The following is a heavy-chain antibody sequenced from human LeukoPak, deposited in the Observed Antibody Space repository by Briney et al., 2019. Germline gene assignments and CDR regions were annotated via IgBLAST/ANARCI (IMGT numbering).Heavy chain of an antibody. J-gene: IGHJ3*02. CDR1: GYTLTELS. CDR2: FDPEDGET. CDR3: TRNAFEM. V-gene: IGHV1-24*01. Sequence: GASVNVSCKVSGYTLTELSMHWVRQAPGKGLEWMGGFDPEDGETIYAQKFQGRVTVTEDTSTDTAYMELSSLRSEDTAVYYCTRNAFEMWGQGTMVTVSS.